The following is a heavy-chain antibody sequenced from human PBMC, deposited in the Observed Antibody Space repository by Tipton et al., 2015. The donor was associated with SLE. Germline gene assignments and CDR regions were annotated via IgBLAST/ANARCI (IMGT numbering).Heavy chain of an antibody. Sequence: TLSLTCAVYGGSFSGYYWSWIRQPAGKGLEWIGYIYTSGSTNYNPSLKSRVTISVDTSKNQFSLKLSSVTAADTAVYYCARVPGELYYYYGMDVWGQGTTVTVSS. V-gene: IGHV4-4*09. CDR3: ARVPGELYYYYGMDV. CDR1: GGSFSGYY. CDR2: IYTSGST. J-gene: IGHJ6*02. D-gene: IGHD1-26*01.